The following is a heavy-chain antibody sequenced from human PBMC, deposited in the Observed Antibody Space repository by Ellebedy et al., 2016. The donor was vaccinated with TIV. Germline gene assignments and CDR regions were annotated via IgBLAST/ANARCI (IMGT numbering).Heavy chain of an antibody. CDR3: ARDLSGGTRNYYFGMDV. CDR2: INPSGGST. D-gene: IGHD4-23*01. Sequence: AASVKVSCKASGYTFTGYYMHWVRQAPGQGLEWMEIINPSGGSTSSAQKFQGRVTMTRDTSTTTVYMELRSLRSEDTAVYYCARDLSGGTRNYYFGMDVWGQGTTVTVSS. V-gene: IGHV1-46*01. CDR1: GYTFTGYY. J-gene: IGHJ6*02.